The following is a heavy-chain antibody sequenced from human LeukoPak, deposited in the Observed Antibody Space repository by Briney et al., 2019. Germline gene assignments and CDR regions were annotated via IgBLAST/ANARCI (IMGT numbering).Heavy chain of an antibody. D-gene: IGHD1-1*01. J-gene: IGHJ4*02. CDR1: GYTFTGYY. Sequence: GASVKVSCKASGYTFTGYYMHRVRQAPGQGLEWMGWINPNSGGTNYAQKFQGRVTMTRDTSISTAYMELSRLRSDDTAVYYCARPQGWNDVEFDYWGQGTLVTVSS. V-gene: IGHV1-2*02. CDR2: INPNSGGT. CDR3: ARPQGWNDVEFDY.